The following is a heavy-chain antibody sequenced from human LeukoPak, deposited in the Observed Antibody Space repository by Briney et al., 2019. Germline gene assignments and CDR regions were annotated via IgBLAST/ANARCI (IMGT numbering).Heavy chain of an antibody. CDR1: GFTFDDYG. D-gene: IGHD3-9*01. V-gene: IGHV3-20*04. CDR2: INWNGGST. Sequence: PGGSLRLSCAASGFTFDDYGMSWVRQAPGKGLEWVSGINWNGGSTTYADSVKGRFTISRDNAKNSLYLQMNSLRAEDTALYYCARALEWLRYFDNRGEFDYWGQGTLVTVSS. J-gene: IGHJ4*02. CDR3: ARALEWLRYFDNRGEFDY.